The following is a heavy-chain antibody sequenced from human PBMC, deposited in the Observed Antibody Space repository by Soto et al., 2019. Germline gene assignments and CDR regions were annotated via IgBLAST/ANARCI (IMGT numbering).Heavy chain of an antibody. CDR3: AKERSSGWSFDY. V-gene: IGHV3-20*04. CDR1: GFTFDDYG. D-gene: IGHD6-19*01. CDR2: INWNGGST. Sequence: GGSLRLSCAASGFTFDDYGMSWVRQAPGKGLEWVSNINWNGGSTGYADSVKGRFTISRDNAKNSLYLQMNSLRAEDTAVFYCAKERSSGWSFDYWGQGTLVTVSS. J-gene: IGHJ4*02.